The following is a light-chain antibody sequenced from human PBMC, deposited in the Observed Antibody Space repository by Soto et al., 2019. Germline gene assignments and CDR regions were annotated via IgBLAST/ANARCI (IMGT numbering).Light chain of an antibody. CDR1: QDISNY. J-gene: IGKJ1*01. V-gene: IGKV1-33*01. CDR2: DAS. Sequence: DIQLTQTPSFLSASVGYRFTSTSHASQDISNYLNWYQQKPGKAPNLLIYDASNLETGVPSRFSGSGSGTDFTFTISSLQPEDIATYYCQQYDNLPRWTFGQGTKVDI. CDR3: QQYDNLPRWT.